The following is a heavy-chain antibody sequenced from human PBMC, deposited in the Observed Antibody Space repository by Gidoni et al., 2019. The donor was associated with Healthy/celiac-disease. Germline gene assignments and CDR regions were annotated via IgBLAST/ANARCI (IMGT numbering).Heavy chain of an antibody. J-gene: IGHJ6*03. CDR2: ISSSSSYI. D-gene: IGHD6-19*01. Sequence: EVQLVESGGGLVKPGGSLRLSCAASGFTFSSYSMNWVRQAPGKGLEWVSSISSSSSYIYYADSVKGRFTISRDNAKNSLYLQMNSLRAEDTAVYYCAREGGIAVAGDYYYYMDVWGKGTTVTVSS. CDR3: AREGGIAVAGDYYYYMDV. V-gene: IGHV3-21*01. CDR1: GFTFSSYS.